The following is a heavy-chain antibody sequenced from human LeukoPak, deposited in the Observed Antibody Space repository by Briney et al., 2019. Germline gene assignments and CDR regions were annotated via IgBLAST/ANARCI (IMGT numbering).Heavy chain of an antibody. J-gene: IGHJ3*02. CDR2: TYNSGST. D-gene: IGHD3-3*01. Sequence: SSETLSLTCTVSGGSISSYHWSWIRQPPGKGLEWIGDTYNSGSTNYNPSLKSRVTISVDTSKNQFSLKLTSVIAADTAVYYCAGGIFGVVINAFHIWGQGTMVTVSS. CDR3: AGGIFGVVINAFHI. CDR1: GGSISSYH. V-gene: IGHV4-59*01.